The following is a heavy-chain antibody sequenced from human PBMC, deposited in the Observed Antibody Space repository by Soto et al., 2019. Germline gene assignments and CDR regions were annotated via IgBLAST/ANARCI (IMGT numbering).Heavy chain of an antibody. CDR2: IYWDNDR. Sequence: SGPTLVNPTQTLTLTCTFSGFSLSTSGGGVGWVRQPPGKALDWLALIYWDNDRRYNPSLKTRVTITKDTSRNQVVLTMSNMDPVYTVKYYCAHRNTKFTWAYVIFDYSGQGTLLTVSS. D-gene: IGHD3-16*01. CDR3: AHRNTKFTWAYVIFDY. V-gene: IGHV2-5*02. CDR1: GFSLSTSGGG. J-gene: IGHJ4*02.